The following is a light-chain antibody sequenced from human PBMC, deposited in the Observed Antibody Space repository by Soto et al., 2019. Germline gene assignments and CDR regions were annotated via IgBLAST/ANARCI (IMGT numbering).Light chain of an antibody. CDR3: QHRAGWPPALT. CDR2: VAP. V-gene: IGKV3-11*01. Sequence: EIVMTQSPATLSVSPGERVTLSCRASQSVSNYLAWYQQKPGQAPRLLIYVAPNRGTGIPARFSGSGSGTEFTLTISSLEPEDFAFYFCQHRAGWPPALTFGGGTKVDIK. J-gene: IGKJ4*01. CDR1: QSVSNY.